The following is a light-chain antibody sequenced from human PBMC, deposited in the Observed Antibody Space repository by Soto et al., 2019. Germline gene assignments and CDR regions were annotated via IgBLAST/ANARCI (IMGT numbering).Light chain of an antibody. CDR2: AAS. CDR1: QDISNY. J-gene: IGKJ5*01. CDR3: QHIHSIPNT. V-gene: IGKV1-39*01. Sequence: QITQSPSSLSVSVGDRVTITCRAIQDISNYLSWYHQKAGKAPRLLIYAASSLQSGVPSRFSGSGSGTHFILAISSLLPEDFAAYYCQHIHSIPNTFGQGTRLEIK.